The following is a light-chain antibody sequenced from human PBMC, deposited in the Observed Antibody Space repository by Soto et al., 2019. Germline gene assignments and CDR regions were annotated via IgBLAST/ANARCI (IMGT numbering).Light chain of an antibody. CDR1: QNINTY. Sequence: DIQMTQSPSSLSASIGDRVTITCRASQNINTYLNWYQQKPGKAPQLLIYAASSLPSGVPSRFSGSASGTDFTLTISSLQPEDFATYYCQQTYDNPRTFGQGTKVEIK. CDR2: AAS. J-gene: IGKJ1*01. V-gene: IGKV1-39*01. CDR3: QQTYDNPRT.